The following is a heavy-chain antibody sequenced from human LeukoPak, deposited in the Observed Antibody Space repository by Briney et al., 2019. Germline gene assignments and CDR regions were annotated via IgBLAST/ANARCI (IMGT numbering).Heavy chain of an antibody. D-gene: IGHD6-19*01. CDR1: GYTFTSYD. CDR3: ARGEASGQWLVFDL. V-gene: IGHV1-8*01. J-gene: IGHJ2*01. Sequence: ASVKVSCKASGYTFTSYDINWVRQATGQGLEWMGWMNPNSGNTGYAQKFQGRVTMTRNTSISTAYMELSSLRSEDTAVYYCARGEASGQWLVFDLWGRGTLVTVSS. CDR2: MNPNSGNT.